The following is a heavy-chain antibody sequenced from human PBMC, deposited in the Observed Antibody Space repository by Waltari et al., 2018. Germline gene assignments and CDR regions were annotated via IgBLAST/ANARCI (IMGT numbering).Heavy chain of an antibody. CDR2: IKSQTVGGTT. CDR1: GLPFVTVW. Sequence: EVRLVESGGGLVKPGESLRISCAASGLPFVTVWMTWVRQAPVKGLEWVGLIKSQTVGGTTDYAAPVKGRFTILRDDSKNTLYLQMDSLKTEDTAFYYCVKMNQMGAFDYWGQGTLVTVSS. V-gene: IGHV3-15*01. D-gene: IGHD2-8*01. CDR3: VKMNQMGAFDY. J-gene: IGHJ4*02.